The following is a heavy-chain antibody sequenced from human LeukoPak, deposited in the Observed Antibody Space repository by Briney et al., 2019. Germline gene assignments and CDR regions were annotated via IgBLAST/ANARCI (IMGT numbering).Heavy chain of an antibody. V-gene: IGHV3-53*01. Sequence: GGSLRLSCAASGFTVSSNYMSWVRQAPGKGLEWVSVIYSGGSTYYADSVKGRFTISRGNSRNTLYLQMNSLRAEDTAVYYCARGYCSGGSCYSEGVYFDYWGQGTLVTVSS. CDR2: IYSGGST. D-gene: IGHD2-15*01. CDR1: GFTVSSNY. J-gene: IGHJ4*02. CDR3: ARGYCSGGSCYSEGVYFDY.